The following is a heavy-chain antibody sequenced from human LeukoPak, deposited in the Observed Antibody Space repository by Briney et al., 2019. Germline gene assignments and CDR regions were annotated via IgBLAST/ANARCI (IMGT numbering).Heavy chain of an antibody. CDR2: MRGSGGST. V-gene: IGHV3-23*01. D-gene: IGHD4-17*01. Sequence: GGSLRLSCAASGFTFSSYAMSWVRQAPGKGLEWVSFMRGSGGSTYYADSVKGRFTISRDDSKNTLYLQMNSLRAEDTAVYYCARVRYGELDVWGQGTTVTVSS. J-gene: IGHJ6*02. CDR3: ARVRYGELDV. CDR1: GFTFSSYA.